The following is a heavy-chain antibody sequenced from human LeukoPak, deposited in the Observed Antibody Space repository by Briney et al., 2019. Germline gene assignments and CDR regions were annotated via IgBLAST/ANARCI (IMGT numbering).Heavy chain of an antibody. CDR3: ARDWAGSGSYYEAYFDY. CDR2: ISSSSTI. V-gene: IGHV3-48*01. Sequence: GGSLTLSCAASGFTFSSYSMNWVRQAPGKGLEWVSYISSSSTIYYADSVKGRFTISRDNAKNSLYLQMNSLRAEDTAVYYCARDWAGSGSYYEAYFDYWGQGTLVTVSS. D-gene: IGHD1-26*01. J-gene: IGHJ4*02. CDR1: GFTFSSYS.